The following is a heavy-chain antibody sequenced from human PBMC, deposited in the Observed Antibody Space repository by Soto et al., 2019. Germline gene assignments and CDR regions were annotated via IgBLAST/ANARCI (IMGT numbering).Heavy chain of an antibody. CDR1: GYSFTSYW. CDR3: ARGTGPDTQCFYY. D-gene: IGHD5-18*01. J-gene: IGHJ4*02. CDR2: IYPGDSDT. Sequence: GESLKISCKGSGYSFTSYWIGWVRQRPGKGLEWMGIIYPGDSDTRSSPSFHGQVTISADKSISTAYLPWSSLKASDTAMYYWARGTGPDTQCFYYWGQGTLVTVSS. V-gene: IGHV5-51*01.